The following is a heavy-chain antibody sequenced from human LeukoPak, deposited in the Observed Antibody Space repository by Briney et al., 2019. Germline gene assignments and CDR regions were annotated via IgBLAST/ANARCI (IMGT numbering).Heavy chain of an antibody. CDR1: GGTFSSYA. CDR2: INPNSGGT. D-gene: IGHD2-8*02. J-gene: IGHJ4*02. V-gene: IGHV1-2*02. CDR3: ARAGGARGPDY. Sequence: GASVKVSCKASGGTFSSYAISWVRQAPGQGLEWMGWINPNSGGTNYAQKFQGRVTMTRDTSISTAYMELSRLRSDDTAVYYCARAGGARGPDYWGQGTLVTVSS.